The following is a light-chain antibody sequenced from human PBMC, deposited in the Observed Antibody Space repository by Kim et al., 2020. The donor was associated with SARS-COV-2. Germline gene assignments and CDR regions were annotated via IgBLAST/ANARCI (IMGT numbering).Light chain of an antibody. V-gene: IGKV3-11*01. CDR3: QQRGNWPPALT. J-gene: IGKJ4*01. Sequence: PWESATLSCRASHNIDINLAWYQQTPGQPPRLLIYDAAVRAAGIPDRSSGSGSGTDFTLTIGSLAPEDFAVYYCQQRGNWPPALTFGGGTKVDIK. CDR2: DAA. CDR1: HNIDIN.